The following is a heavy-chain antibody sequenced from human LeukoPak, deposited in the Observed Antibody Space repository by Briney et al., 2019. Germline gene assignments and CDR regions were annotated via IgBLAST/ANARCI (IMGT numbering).Heavy chain of an antibody. Sequence: GGSLRLSCAASGFTFSSYWMHWVRQAPGKGLVWVSRINSDGSSTSHADSVKGRFTISRDNAKNSLYLQMNSLRAEDTAVYYCAELGITMIGGVWGKGTTVTISS. CDR3: AELGITMIGGV. D-gene: IGHD3-10*02. CDR1: GFTFSSYW. V-gene: IGHV3-74*01. J-gene: IGHJ6*04. CDR2: INSDGSST.